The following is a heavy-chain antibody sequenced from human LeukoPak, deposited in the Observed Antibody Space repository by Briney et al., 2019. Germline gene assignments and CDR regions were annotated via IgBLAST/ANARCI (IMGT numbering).Heavy chain of an antibody. CDR1: GFTFGDYV. Sequence: GGSLRLSCTTFGFTFGDYVMIWFRQAPGKGLEWVGFIRSRSSGATTEYAASVKGRFTISRDDSERIAYLQMNSLRTEDTGVYYCARDPRAVALFDYWGQGTLVTVSS. CDR3: ARDPRAVALFDY. V-gene: IGHV3-49*03. J-gene: IGHJ4*02. CDR2: IRSRSSGATT. D-gene: IGHD6-19*01.